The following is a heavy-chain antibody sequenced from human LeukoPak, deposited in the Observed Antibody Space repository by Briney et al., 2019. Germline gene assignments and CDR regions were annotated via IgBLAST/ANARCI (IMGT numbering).Heavy chain of an antibody. CDR1: GFTFSRYW. D-gene: IGHD3-22*01. Sequence: GGSLRLSCEASGFTFSRYWMHWVRHAPGKGLVWVSRIKSDGKTNYADSVKGRFTISTDNAKNTVSLQMDSLRAEDTGVYYCARAPSEVGGYYPEYFRHWGQGTLVTVSS. J-gene: IGHJ1*01. CDR2: IKSDGKT. V-gene: IGHV3-74*01. CDR3: ARAPSEVGGYYPEYFRH.